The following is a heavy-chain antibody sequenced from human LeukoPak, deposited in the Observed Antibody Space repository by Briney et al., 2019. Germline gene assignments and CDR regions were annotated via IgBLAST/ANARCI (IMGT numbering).Heavy chain of an antibody. CDR2: ISYDGSNK. Sequence: GGSLRLSCAASGFTFSSYGMHWVRQAPGKGLEWVAVISYDGSNKYYADSVKCRFTISRDNSKNTLYLQMNSLRAEDTAVYYCAKAKSNIVVVPAADYWGQGTLVTVSS. J-gene: IGHJ4*02. CDR3: AKAKSNIVVVPAADY. CDR1: GFTFSSYG. D-gene: IGHD2-2*01. V-gene: IGHV3-30*18.